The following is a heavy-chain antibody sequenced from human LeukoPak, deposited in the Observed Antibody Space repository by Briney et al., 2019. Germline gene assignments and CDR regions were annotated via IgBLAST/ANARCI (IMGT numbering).Heavy chain of an antibody. CDR2: IXXDGSNK. D-gene: IGHD3-10*01. Sequence: XXXAPGXXXXXXAVIXXDGSNKYYADSVKGRFTISRDNSKNTLYLQMNSLRAEDTAVYYCARETYYYGSGSYYTSTFDYWGQGTLVTVSS. J-gene: IGHJ4*02. V-gene: IGHV3-30-3*01. CDR3: ARETYYYGSGSYYTSTFDY.